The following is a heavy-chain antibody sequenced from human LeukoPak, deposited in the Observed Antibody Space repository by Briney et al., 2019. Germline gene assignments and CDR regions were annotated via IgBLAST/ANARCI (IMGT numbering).Heavy chain of an antibody. J-gene: IGHJ4*02. CDR1: GFTFSSYS. V-gene: IGHV3-48*04. Sequence: GGSLRLSCAASGFTFSSYSMNWVRQAPGKGLEWVSYISQSSDRIYHADSVKGRFTISRDDAKNSLYLQMDSLRVEDTAVYYCARDLLNDEGSSYFFDQWGQGTLVTVAS. CDR2: ISQSSDRI. CDR3: ARDLLNDEGSSYFFDQ. D-gene: IGHD2-2*01.